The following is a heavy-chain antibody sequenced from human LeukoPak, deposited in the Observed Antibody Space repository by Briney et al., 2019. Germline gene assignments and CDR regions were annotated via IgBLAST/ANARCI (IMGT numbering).Heavy chain of an antibody. D-gene: IGHD4-23*01. J-gene: IGHJ4*02. CDR1: GYTFTNYG. CDR2: IIPILGTA. CDR3: ARPATTVVTGFSLDY. Sequence: GASVKVSCKASGYTFTNYGISWVRQAPGQGLEWMGRIIPILGTANYAQKFQGRVTITADKSTSTTYMELSSLRSEDTAVYYCARPATTVVTGFSLDYWGQGTLVIVSS. V-gene: IGHV1-69*04.